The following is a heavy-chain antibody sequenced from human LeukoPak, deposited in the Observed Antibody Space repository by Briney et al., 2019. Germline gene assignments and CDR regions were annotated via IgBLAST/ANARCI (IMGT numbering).Heavy chain of an antibody. J-gene: IGHJ4*02. CDR1: GYTFTAYY. CDR3: ATGGSYYYY. D-gene: IGHD1-26*01. CDR2: INPNSGGT. Sequence: GASVKVSCKASGYTFTAYYMHWVRQAPGQGLEWMGWINPNSGGTNFAQNFQGRVTMTRDTSISTAYMELSGLRSEDTAVYYCATGGSYYYYWGQGTLVTVSS. V-gene: IGHV1-2*02.